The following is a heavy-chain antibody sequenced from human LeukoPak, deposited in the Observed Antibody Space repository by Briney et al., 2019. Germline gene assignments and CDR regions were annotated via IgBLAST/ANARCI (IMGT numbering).Heavy chain of an antibody. CDR2: INHSGST. D-gene: IGHD3-16*02. CDR3: ARLFSVWGSYRRKDAFDI. J-gene: IGHJ3*02. CDR1: GGSFSGYY. Sequence: SETLSLTCAVYGGSFSGYYWSWIRQPPGKGLEWIGEINHSGSTNYNPSLKSRVTISVDTSKNQFSLKLSSVTAADTAVYYCARLFSVWGSYRRKDAFDIWGQGTMVTVSS. V-gene: IGHV4-34*01.